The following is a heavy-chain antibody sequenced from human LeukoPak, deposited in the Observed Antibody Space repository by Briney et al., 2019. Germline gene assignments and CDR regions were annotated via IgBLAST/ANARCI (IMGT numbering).Heavy chain of an antibody. Sequence: GGSLRLSCAVSGFAFDDYAMYWVRQAPGKGLEWVSGISWNSGSIAYADSVKGRFTISRDNAKNSLYLQMNSLRAEDTALYYCAKGYCSSTSCLWVYWGQGTLVTVSS. CDR3: AKGYCSSTSCLWVY. J-gene: IGHJ4*02. V-gene: IGHV3-9*01. CDR1: GFAFDDYA. CDR2: ISWNSGSI. D-gene: IGHD2-2*01.